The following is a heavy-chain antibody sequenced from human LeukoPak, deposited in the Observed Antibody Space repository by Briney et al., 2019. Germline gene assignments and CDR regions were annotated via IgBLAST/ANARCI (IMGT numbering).Heavy chain of an antibody. V-gene: IGHV4-38-2*02. J-gene: IGHJ6*03. CDR2: IYHSGST. D-gene: IGHD3-10*01. CDR1: GYSISSGYY. CDR3: ARDRELLWFGELSEYYYMDV. Sequence: SETLSPTCAVPGYSISSGYYWGWIRQPPGKGLEWIGSIYHSGSTYYNPSFKSRVTISVDTSKNQFSLKLSSVAAADTAVYYCARDRELLWFGELSEYYYMDVWGKGTTVTVSS.